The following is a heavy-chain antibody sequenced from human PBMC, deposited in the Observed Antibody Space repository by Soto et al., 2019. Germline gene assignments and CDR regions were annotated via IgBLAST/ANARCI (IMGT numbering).Heavy chain of an antibody. J-gene: IGHJ6*02. CDR3: APMGV. V-gene: IGHV3-23*01. CDR2: ISSSDNST. Sequence: GGSLRLSCAASGFTFSSYAMSWVRQAPGKGLEWVSAISSSDNSTYYADSVKGRFTISRDNSKNTLYLQMSSPRADDTAVYYCAPMGVWGQGTTVTVSS. CDR1: GFTFSSYA.